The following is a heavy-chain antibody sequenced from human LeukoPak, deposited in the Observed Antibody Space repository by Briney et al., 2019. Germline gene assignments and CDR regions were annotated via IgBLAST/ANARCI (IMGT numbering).Heavy chain of an antibody. J-gene: IGHJ4*02. D-gene: IGHD2-15*01. CDR2: IFSGGNT. CDR1: GFTVSTNY. CDR3: AKPDTETDIVVVVAAPPPFDY. Sequence: GGSLRLSCAASGFTVSTNYMSWVRQAPGKALEWVSLIFSGGNTYYADSVKGRFTISRDNSKNTLYLQMNSLRAEDTAVYYCAKPDTETDIVVVVAAPPPFDYWGQGTLVTVSS. V-gene: IGHV3-53*05.